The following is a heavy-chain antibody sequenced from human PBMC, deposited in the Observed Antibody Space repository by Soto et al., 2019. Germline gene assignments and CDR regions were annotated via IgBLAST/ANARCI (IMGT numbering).Heavy chain of an antibody. CDR3: ARRGELGATTVDY. CDR2: IYYSGST. D-gene: IGHD1-26*01. CDR1: GGSISSYY. V-gene: IGHV4-59*08. J-gene: IGHJ4*02. Sequence: PSETLSLTCTVSGGSISSYYWSWIRQPPGKGLEWIGYIYYSGSTNYNPSLKSRVTISVDTSKNQFSLKLSSVTAADTAVYYCARRGELGATTVDYWAQGTLVTVSS.